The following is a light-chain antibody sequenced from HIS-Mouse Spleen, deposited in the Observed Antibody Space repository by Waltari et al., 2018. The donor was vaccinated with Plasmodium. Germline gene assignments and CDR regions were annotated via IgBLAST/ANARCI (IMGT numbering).Light chain of an antibody. CDR3: QQYYSYLLT. Sequence: AIRMTQSPSSFSASTGARVTITCRASPGISSYLAWYQQKPGKAPKLLIYAASTLQSGVPSRFSGSGSGTDFTLTISCLQSEDFATYYCQQYYSYLLTFGGGTKVEIK. V-gene: IGKV1-8*01. CDR2: AAS. CDR1: PGISSY. J-gene: IGKJ4*01.